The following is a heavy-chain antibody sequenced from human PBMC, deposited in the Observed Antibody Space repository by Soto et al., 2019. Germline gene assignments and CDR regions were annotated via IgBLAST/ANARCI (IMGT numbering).Heavy chain of an antibody. J-gene: IGHJ5*02. CDR2: ISVDNGNT. CDR3: TRTPVSNYNWFDP. CDR1: GYTFTDYD. D-gene: IGHD4-4*01. V-gene: IGHV1-18*01. Sequence: QGQLVQSGAEVKKPGASVKVSCKASGYTFTDYDISWVRQAPGQGLEWMGWISVDNGNTKYVESLQGRVTMTTDTSTSTAYLEVRHLRSDNPAVYNCTRTPVSNYNWFDPWGQGTLVAVSS.